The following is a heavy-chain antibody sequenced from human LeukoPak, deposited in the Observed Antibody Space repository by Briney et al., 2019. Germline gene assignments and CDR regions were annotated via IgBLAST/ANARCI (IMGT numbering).Heavy chain of an antibody. D-gene: IGHD2-21*02. CDR2: ISSSGSTI. CDR1: GFTFSSYE. CDR3: ARVGGGGDCYDY. J-gene: IGHJ4*02. V-gene: IGHV3-48*03. Sequence: PGGSLRLSCAASGFTFSSYEMNWVRQAPGKGLEWVSYISSSGSTIYYADSVKGRFTISRDNAKNSLYLQMNSLRAEDTAVYYCARVGGGGDCYDYWGQGTLVTVSS.